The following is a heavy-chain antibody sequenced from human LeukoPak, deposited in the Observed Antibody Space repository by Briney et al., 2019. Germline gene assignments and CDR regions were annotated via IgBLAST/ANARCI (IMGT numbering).Heavy chain of an antibody. CDR2: ISGSGGST. CDR3: AKASAMIVVVSKHFDY. V-gene: IGHV3-23*01. J-gene: IGHJ4*01. D-gene: IGHD3-22*01. Sequence: GGSLRLSCAASGFTFSSYAMSWIRQAPGKGLEWVSAISGSGGSTYYADSVKAWFTLSRDNSKNTLYLQMNSLRGGDTAVYYCAKASAMIVVVSKHFDYWGQGTLVTVSS. CDR1: GFTFSSYA.